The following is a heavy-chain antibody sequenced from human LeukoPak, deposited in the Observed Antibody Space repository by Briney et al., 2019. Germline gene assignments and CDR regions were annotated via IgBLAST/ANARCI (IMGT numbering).Heavy chain of an antibody. CDR1: GFTFSSYA. J-gene: IGHJ4*02. V-gene: IGHV3-23*01. D-gene: IGHD3-9*01. Sequence: GGSLRLSCAASGFTFSSYAMRWVRQAPGKGLEWVSAISGSGGSTYYADSVKGRFTISRDNSKNTLYLQMNSLRAEDTAVYYCAKDPRYYDILTGSSYWGQGTLVTVSS. CDR2: ISGSGGST. CDR3: AKDPRYYDILTGSSY.